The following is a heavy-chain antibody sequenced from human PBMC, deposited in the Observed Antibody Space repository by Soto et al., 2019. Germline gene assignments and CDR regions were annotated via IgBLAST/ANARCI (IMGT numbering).Heavy chain of an antibody. D-gene: IGHD3-3*01. CDR1: GFTFSNYW. CDR3: ARERPYYDFWSCYPHAFDI. J-gene: IGHJ3*02. CDR2: IKQDGSEK. V-gene: IGHV3-7*05. Sequence: EVQLVESGGGLVQPGGSLRLSCAASGFTFSNYWMTWVRQAPGKGLEWVANIKQDGSEKYYVDSVKGRFTISRDNAKNSLYLQMNSLRAEDTAVYYCARERPYYDFWSCYPHAFDIWGQGTMVTVSS.